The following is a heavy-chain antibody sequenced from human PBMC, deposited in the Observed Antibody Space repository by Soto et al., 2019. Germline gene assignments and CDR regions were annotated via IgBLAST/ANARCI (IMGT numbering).Heavy chain of an antibody. D-gene: IGHD3-10*01. CDR3: AKDVNGPDYYYYYMDV. CDR2: ISWNSGSI. J-gene: IGHJ6*03. V-gene: IGHV3-9*01. CDR1: GFTFDDYA. Sequence: EVQLVESGGGLVQPGRSLRLSCAASGFTFDDYAMHWVRQAPGKGLEWVSGISWNSGSIGYADSVKGRFTISRDNAKNALYLQMNSLKAEDTALYYWAKDVNGPDYYYYYMDVWGKGTTVTVSS.